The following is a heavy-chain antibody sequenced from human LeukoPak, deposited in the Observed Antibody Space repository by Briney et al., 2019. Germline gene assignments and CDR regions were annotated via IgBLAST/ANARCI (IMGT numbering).Heavy chain of an antibody. CDR2: IYYSGST. CDR3: AREIPYSYSSAPFDY. CDR1: GGSISSYY. V-gene: IGHV4-59*01. D-gene: IGHD6-19*01. Sequence: SETLSLTCTVSGGSISSYYWSWIRQPPGKGLEWIGYIYYSGSTNYNPSLKSRVTISVDTSKNQFSLKLSSVTAADTAVYYCAREIPYSYSSAPFDYWGQGTLVTVSS. J-gene: IGHJ4*02.